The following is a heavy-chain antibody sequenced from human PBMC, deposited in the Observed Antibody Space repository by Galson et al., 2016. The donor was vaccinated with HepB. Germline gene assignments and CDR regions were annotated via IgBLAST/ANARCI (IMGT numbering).Heavy chain of an antibody. CDR2: INWNSYST. Sequence: SLRLSCAASGFTFDDYGMHWVRQAPGRGLEWVGGINWNSYSTAYADSVRGRFTISRDNAKQSVNLQMDDLRVEDTALYYCAKDVTPGLMVTGAGYYNYYAMDVWGEGTTVTVSP. V-gene: IGHV3-9*01. CDR3: AKDVTPGLMVTGAGYYNYYAMDV. J-gene: IGHJ6*04. D-gene: IGHD5-18*01. CDR1: GFTFDDYG.